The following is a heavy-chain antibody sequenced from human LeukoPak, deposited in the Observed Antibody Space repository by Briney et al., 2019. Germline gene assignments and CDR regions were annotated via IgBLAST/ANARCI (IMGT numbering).Heavy chain of an antibody. CDR1: GGSFSGYY. J-gene: IGHJ4*02. CDR3: ARAVANTSGRFSLDY. CDR2: ISHSGST. V-gene: IGHV4-34*01. D-gene: IGHD3-22*01. Sequence: SETLSLTCAVYGGSFSGYYWSWVRQPPGKGLEWIGEISHSGSTNYNPSLKSRVIISVDKSKNHFSLKLSSVTAADTAVYFCARAVANTSGRFSLDYWGRGTLVTVSS.